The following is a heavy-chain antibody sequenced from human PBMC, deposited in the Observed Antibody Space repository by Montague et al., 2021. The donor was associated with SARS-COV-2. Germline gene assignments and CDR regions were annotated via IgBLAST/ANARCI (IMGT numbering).Heavy chain of an antibody. CDR3: AMRGGALDAFDI. CDR2: IYYSGST. V-gene: IGHV4-39*01. D-gene: IGHD4-17*01. J-gene: IGHJ3*02. CDR1: GGSIRTSSYY. Sequence: SETLSLTCTVSGGSIRTSSYYWGWIRQPPGKGLDWIGCIYYSGSTYYYPSLKSRVTISVDTSKNQLSLKLSSVTAADTAVYYCAMRGGALDAFDIWGQGTMVIVSS.